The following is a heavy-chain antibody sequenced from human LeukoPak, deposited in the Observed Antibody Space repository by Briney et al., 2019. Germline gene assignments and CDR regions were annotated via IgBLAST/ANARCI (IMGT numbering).Heavy chain of an antibody. D-gene: IGHD6-19*01. J-gene: IGHJ4*02. Sequence: GGSLRLSCAASGFTVNSNYMNWVRQAPGKVLEWVSVIYSGGSTYYADSVKGRFTISRDNSKNTLSLQMNNLRAEDTAVYYCARGAIGVAGTLGNWGQGTLVTVSS. CDR3: ARGAIGVAGTLGN. V-gene: IGHV3-53*01. CDR1: GFTVNSNY. CDR2: IYSGGST.